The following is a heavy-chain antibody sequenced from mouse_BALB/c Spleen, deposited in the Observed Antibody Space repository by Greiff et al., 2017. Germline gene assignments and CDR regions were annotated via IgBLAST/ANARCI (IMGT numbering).Heavy chain of an antibody. CDR3: ASSYYGSSYWFAY. CDR2: INPSTGYT. Sequence: QVQLKESGAELAKPGASVKMSCKASGYTFTSYWMHWVKQRPGQGLEWIGYINPSTGYTEYNQKFKDKATLTADKSSSTAYMQLSSLTSEDSAVYYCASSYYGSSYWFAYWGQGTLVTVSA. CDR1: GYTFTSYW. V-gene: IGHV1-7*01. J-gene: IGHJ3*01. D-gene: IGHD1-1*01.